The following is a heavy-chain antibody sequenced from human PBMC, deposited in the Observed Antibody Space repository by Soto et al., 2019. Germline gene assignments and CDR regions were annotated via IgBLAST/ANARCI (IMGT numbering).Heavy chain of an antibody. Sequence: QITLKESGPTLVKPTQTLTLTCTFSVFSLSTNGVGVGWIRQPPGKALEWLALIYWDDSKHYSPSLKSRLTITKDTSRNQVVLTMTNMDPVDTATYYCAKKGGGDYILGYWGQGTLVTVSS. D-gene: IGHD4-17*01. CDR3: AKKGGGDYILGY. V-gene: IGHV2-5*02. CDR1: VFSLSTNGVG. CDR2: IYWDDSK. J-gene: IGHJ4*02.